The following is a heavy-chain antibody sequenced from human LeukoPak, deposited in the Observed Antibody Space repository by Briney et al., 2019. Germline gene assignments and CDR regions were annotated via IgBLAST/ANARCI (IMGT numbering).Heavy chain of an antibody. CDR2: IYTSGST. D-gene: IGHD2-15*01. J-gene: IGHJ6*03. V-gene: IGHV4-61*02. CDR3: ARGPIGYCSGGSCYSGMVYMDV. CDR1: GGSISSGSYY. Sequence: SGTLSLTCTVSGGSISSGSYYWSWIRQPAGKGLEWIGRIYTSGSTHYNPSLKSRVTISVDTSKNQFSLKLSSVTAADTAVYYCARGPIGYCSGGSCYSGMVYMDVWGKGTTVTVSS.